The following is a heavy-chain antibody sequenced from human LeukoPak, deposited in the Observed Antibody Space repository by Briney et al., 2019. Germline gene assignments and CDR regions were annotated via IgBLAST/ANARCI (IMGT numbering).Heavy chain of an antibody. J-gene: IGHJ4*02. Sequence: PGRSLRLSCAASGFTFSDYYMSWISQAPGKGLEWVSYISSSGSTIYYADSVKGRFTISRDNAKNSMYLQMNSLRAEDTAVYYCARWGYSGYYFDYWGQGTLVTVSS. CDR3: ARWGYSGYYFDY. CDR2: ISSSGSTI. D-gene: IGHD5-12*01. CDR1: GFTFSDYY. V-gene: IGHV3-11*01.